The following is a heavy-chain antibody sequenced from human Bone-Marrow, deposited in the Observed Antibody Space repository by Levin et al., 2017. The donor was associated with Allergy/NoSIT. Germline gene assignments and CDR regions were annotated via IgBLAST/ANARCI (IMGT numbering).Heavy chain of an antibody. CDR2: INSDGSST. J-gene: IGHJ4*02. D-gene: IGHD1-26*01. V-gene: IGHV3-74*01. CDR1: GFTFSSYW. CDR3: VRYSGSRNTFDY. Sequence: GGSLRLSCAGSGFTFSSYWMYWVRQAPGKGLVWVSRINSDGSSTTYADSVKGRFTISRDNAKNTLYLQMNSLRAEDTAVYYCVRYSGSRNTFDYWGQGTLVTVSS.